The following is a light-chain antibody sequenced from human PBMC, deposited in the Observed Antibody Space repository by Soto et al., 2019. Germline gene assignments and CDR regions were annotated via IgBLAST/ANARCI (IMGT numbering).Light chain of an antibody. CDR2: GVS. J-gene: IGKJ5*01. Sequence: DSQLTQTPCFLSASXGDSVXVTCRASQGSPTYLAWYQQKPGKAPKXXIYGVSTLQTGVSSRFSGSGSGTEFTLTITSLQPEDSATYYCQQLNHYPRTFGQGTRLDIK. CDR3: QQLNHYPRT. CDR1: QGSPTY. V-gene: IGKV1-9*01.